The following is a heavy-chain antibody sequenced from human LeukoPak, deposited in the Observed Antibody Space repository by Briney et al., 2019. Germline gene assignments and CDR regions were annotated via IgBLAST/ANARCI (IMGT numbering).Heavy chain of an antibody. D-gene: IGHD3-10*01. CDR1: GFTISGSS. J-gene: IGHJ4*02. Sequence: EGPPQLSSAASGFTISGSSMYCVRPASGGGRELVGRIRSKANSNATAYTASVKGRFTISRDDSKNTAYLKMNSLKPEDTAVYYCTRQVPGIKLGSGSFDYWGQGTLVTVSS. V-gene: IGHV3-73*01. CDR3: TRQVPGIKLGSGSFDY. CDR2: IRSKANSNAT.